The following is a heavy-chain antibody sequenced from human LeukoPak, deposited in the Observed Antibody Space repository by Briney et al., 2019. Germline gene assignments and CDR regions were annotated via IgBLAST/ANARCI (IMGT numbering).Heavy chain of an antibody. CDR2: INPNSGGT. J-gene: IGHJ6*02. CDR1: GYTFTGYY. Sequence: ASVKVSCKASGYTFTGYYMHWVRQAPGQGLEWMGWINPNSGGTNYAQKFQGRVTMTRDTSISTAYMELSRLRSDDTAVYYCARGGLLFLDYYYYGMDVWGQGTTVTVSS. CDR3: ARGGLLFLDYYYYGMDV. V-gene: IGHV1-2*02. D-gene: IGHD3-3*01.